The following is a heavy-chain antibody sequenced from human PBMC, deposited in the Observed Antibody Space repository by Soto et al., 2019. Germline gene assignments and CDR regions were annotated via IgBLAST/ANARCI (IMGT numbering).Heavy chain of an antibody. J-gene: IGHJ3*02. V-gene: IGHV4-59*01. CDR3: ARGFLSYYDSSGPFAFDI. D-gene: IGHD3-22*01. CDR1: GGSISSYY. Sequence: SETLSLTCTVSGGSISSYYWSWIRQPPGKGLEWIGYIYYSGSTNYNPSLKSRVTISVDTSKNQFSLKLSSVTAADTAVYYCARGFLSYYDSSGPFAFDIWGQGTMVTVSS. CDR2: IYYSGST.